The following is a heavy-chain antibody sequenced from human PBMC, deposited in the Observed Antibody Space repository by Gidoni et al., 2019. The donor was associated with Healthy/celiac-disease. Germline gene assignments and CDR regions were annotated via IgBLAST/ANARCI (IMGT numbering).Heavy chain of an antibody. D-gene: IGHD6-13*01. CDR2: ISSSSSYI. V-gene: IGHV3-21*01. CDR1: GFAFSSYS. CDR3: ARGGIAAACTPFDY. Sequence: EVQLVESGGGGVKRGGSRRRSCAAPGFAFSSYSINWVRQAPGKGLEGGSSISSSSSYIYYADSVKGRFTISRDNAKNSLYLQMSSLSAEDTAVYYCARGGIAAACTPFDYWGQGTLVTVSS. J-gene: IGHJ4*02.